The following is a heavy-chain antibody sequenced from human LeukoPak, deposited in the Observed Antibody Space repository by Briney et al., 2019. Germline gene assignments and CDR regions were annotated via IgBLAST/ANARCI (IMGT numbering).Heavy chain of an antibody. J-gene: IGHJ4*02. CDR3: ARGSGIITGIDE. CDR2: IKDDGSHT. V-gene: IGHV3-74*01. Sequence: SGGSLRLSCAVSGFTFRSHWMHWVRQAPGKGLVWVSRIKDDGSHTNYADSVKGRFTISRDNAKNTLSLQMNSLRAEDTAVYYCARGSGIITGIDEWGQGTLVTVSS. CDR1: GFTFRSHW. D-gene: IGHD6-25*01.